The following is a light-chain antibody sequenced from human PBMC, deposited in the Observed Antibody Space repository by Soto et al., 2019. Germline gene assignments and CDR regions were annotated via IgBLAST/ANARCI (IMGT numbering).Light chain of an antibody. Sequence: VLTQSPGTLSVSPGERATLSCRASQSFNSIYLAWYQQKPGQAPRLLIYGASSRATGIPDRFSGSGSGTDFTLTISSLEPEDFAVYYCQQRSNWLITFGQGTRLEIK. J-gene: IGKJ5*01. V-gene: IGKV3D-20*02. CDR3: QQRSNWLIT. CDR1: QSFNSIY. CDR2: GAS.